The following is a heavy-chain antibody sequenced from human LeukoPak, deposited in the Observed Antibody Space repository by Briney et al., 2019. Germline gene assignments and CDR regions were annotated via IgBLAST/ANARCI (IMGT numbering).Heavy chain of an antibody. D-gene: IGHD2-21*02. J-gene: IGHJ4*02. CDR1: GFMFDDYG. V-gene: IGHV3-20*04. CDR2: INWNGGST. Sequence: GGSLRLSCAASGFMFDDYGMSWVRQAPGKGLEWVSGINWNGGSTGYADSVKGRFTISRDNAKNSLYLQMNSLSAEDTALYYCARGAYCGGDCYYYFDYWGQGTLVTVSS. CDR3: ARGAYCGGDCYYYFDY.